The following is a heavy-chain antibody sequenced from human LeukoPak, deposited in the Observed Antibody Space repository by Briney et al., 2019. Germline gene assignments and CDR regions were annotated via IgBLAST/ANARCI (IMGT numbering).Heavy chain of an antibody. J-gene: IGHJ4*02. CDR2: IYYSGST. CDR1: GGSISSYY. Sequence: SETLSLTCTVSGGSISSYYWSWIRQPPGKGLEWIGYIYYSGSTNYNPSLKSRVTISVDPSKHQFSLKLNSVTAADTAVYYCARALVLYFDYWGQGTLVTVSS. CDR3: ARALVLYFDY. D-gene: IGHD2-2*02. V-gene: IGHV4-59*01.